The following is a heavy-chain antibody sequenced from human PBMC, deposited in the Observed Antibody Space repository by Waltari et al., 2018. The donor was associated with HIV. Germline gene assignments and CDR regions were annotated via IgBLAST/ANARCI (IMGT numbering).Heavy chain of an antibody. V-gene: IGHV3-23*01. CDR3: VKDPTTITRGYFDL. D-gene: IGHD4-4*01. J-gene: IGHJ2*01. CDR1: GCTFSNSA. Sequence: EEQLLQAGGGLGQAEASLILSCVASGCTFSNSAQTWLRQIPGKGLEWVAGLTSAGSITYHADAVQGRFIISRHNSKHTLFLQMTNLRVEDTAVYYCVKDPTTITRGYFDLWGRGTLVTVSS. CDR2: LTSAGSIT.